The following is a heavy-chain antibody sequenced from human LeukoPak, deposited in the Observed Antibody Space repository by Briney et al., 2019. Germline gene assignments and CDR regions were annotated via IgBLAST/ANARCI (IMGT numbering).Heavy chain of an antibody. CDR3: ASQSSSSGTWHY. Sequence: SETLSLTCAVYGGSFSGYYWSWIRQPPGKGLEWIGEINHSGSTNYNPSLKSRVTISVDTSKNQFSLKLSSVTAADTAVYYCASQSSSSGTWHYWGQGTLVTVSS. V-gene: IGHV4-34*01. J-gene: IGHJ4*02. D-gene: IGHD6-6*01. CDR1: GGSFSGYY. CDR2: INHSGST.